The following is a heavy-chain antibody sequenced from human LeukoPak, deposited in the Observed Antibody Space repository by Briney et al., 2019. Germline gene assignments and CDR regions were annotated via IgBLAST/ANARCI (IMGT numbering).Heavy chain of an antibody. Sequence: ASVKVSCKASGYTFTSYYMHWVRQAPGQGLEWMGIINPSGGSTSYAQKFQGRVTMTRDTSTSTVYMELSSLRSEDTAVYYCARDPRPIAAAGRPTLGYWGQGTLVTVSS. J-gene: IGHJ4*02. CDR2: INPSGGST. V-gene: IGHV1-46*01. CDR3: ARDPRPIAAAGRPTLGY. CDR1: GYTFTSYY. D-gene: IGHD6-13*01.